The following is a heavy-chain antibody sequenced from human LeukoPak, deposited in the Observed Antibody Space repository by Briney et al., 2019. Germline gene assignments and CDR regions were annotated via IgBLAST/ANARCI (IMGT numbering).Heavy chain of an antibody. Sequence: GAPVKVSCKASGYTFTSYYMHWVRQAPGQGLEWMGIINPSGGSTSYAQKFQGRVTMTRDTSTSTVYMELSSLRSEDTAVYYCARDDYGGNSLGIWGQGTMVTVSS. CDR3: ARDDYGGNSLGI. J-gene: IGHJ3*02. CDR2: INPSGGST. V-gene: IGHV1-46*03. D-gene: IGHD4-23*01. CDR1: GYTFTSYY.